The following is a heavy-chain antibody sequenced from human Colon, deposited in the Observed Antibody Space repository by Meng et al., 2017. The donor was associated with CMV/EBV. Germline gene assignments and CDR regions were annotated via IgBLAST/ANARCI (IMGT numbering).Heavy chain of an antibody. CDR2: IDPNIGVT. Sequence: ASVKVSCKTSGYTFTAYYIHWVRQAPGQGLEWMGWIDPNIGVTDYSQKFQGRVTMTSDMSIDTAYMEPSRLGSDDTAVYYCARGGPARGELPLYGGQGTLVTVSS. V-gene: IGHV1-2*02. CDR1: GYTFTAYY. J-gene: IGHJ4*02. D-gene: IGHD3-16*01. CDR3: ARGGPARGELPLY.